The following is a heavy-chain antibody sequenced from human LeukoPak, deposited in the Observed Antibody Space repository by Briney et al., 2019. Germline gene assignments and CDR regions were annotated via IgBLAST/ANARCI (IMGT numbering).Heavy chain of an antibody. Sequence: PGGSLRLSCAGSGLSLRDYYMNWIRQAPGKGLEWVAYISNDGGTMAYADSVRRRFTISRDNAKNSLFLQMDSLRVEDTAVYYCAREGEHGGSWGQGTLVAVSS. CDR3: AREGEHGGS. D-gene: IGHD1/OR15-1a*01. CDR1: GLSLRDYY. J-gene: IGHJ4*02. V-gene: IGHV3-11*01. CDR2: ISNDGGTM.